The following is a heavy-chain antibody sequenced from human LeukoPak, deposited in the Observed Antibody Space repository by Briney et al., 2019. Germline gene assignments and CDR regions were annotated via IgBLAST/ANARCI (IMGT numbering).Heavy chain of an antibody. CDR1: GGSFSTYY. Sequence: SETLSLTCTLSGGSFSTYYWSWIRQPPGKGLEWIGFIYYSGSTNYNLSLKSRVTISIDTSKNQFSLKLSSVTAADTAVYYCARLEGSSFAGVVVVPAAAAFDYWGQGTLVTVSS. CDR2: IYYSGST. V-gene: IGHV4-59*12. D-gene: IGHD2-2*01. CDR3: ARLEGSSFAGVVVVPAAAAFDY. J-gene: IGHJ4*02.